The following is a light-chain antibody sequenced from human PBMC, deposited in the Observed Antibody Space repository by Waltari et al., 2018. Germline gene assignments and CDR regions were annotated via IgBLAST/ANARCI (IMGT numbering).Light chain of an antibody. Sequence: QSALTQPPSASGSPGQSVTISCTGTSSDVGGYHYVSWYQQYPGQAPKLVIYEVTKRPLGVSGRFSGSKSGDTASLTVSWLQAEDEATYFCSSYTGSNYLVFGGGTQLTVL. V-gene: IGLV2-8*01. CDR2: EVT. CDR3: SSYTGSNYLV. CDR1: SSDVGGYHY. J-gene: IGLJ2*01.